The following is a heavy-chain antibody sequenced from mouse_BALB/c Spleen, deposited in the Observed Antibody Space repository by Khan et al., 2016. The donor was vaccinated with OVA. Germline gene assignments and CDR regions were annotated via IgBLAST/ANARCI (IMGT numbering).Heavy chain of an antibody. CDR2: ISSGGSYT. CDR1: GFTFSSYG. V-gene: IGHV5-6*01. J-gene: IGHJ4*01. Sequence: LVESGGDLVKPGGSLKLSCAASGFTFSSYGMSWVRQTPDKRLEWVAAISSGGSYTYYPDSLKGRFTISRDNAKNTLYLPMSSLKSEDTAMYYCARQPGYYEGSAMDYWGQGTSVTVSS. CDR3: ARQPGYYEGSAMDY. D-gene: IGHD2-3*01.